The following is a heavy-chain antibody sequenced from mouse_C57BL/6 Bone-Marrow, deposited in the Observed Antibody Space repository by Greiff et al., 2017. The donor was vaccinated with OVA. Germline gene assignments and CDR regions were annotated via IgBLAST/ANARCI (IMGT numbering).Heavy chain of an antibody. Sequence: VQLQQSGAELVRPGASVTLSCKASGYTFTDYEMHWVKQTPVHGLEWIGAIDPETGGTAYNQKFKGKAILTADTSSSTAYMELRSLTSEDSAVYYCTRNFFWGQGTTLTVSS. CDR2: IDPETGGT. J-gene: IGHJ2*01. CDR1: GYTFTDYE. V-gene: IGHV1-15*01. CDR3: TRNFF.